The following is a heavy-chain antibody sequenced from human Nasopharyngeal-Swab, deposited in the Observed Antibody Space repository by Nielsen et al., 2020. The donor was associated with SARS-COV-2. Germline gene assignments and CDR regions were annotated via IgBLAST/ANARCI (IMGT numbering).Heavy chain of an antibody. V-gene: IGHV3-7*01. CDR1: GFTFSSYW. CDR2: IKQDGSEK. CDR3: ARDKDSDYELTPPLY. J-gene: IGHJ4*02. D-gene: IGHD5-12*01. Sequence: GESLKISCATSGFTFSSYWMSWVRQAPGKGLEWVANIKQDGSEKYYVDSVKGRFTISRDNAKNSLYLQMNSLRAEDTAVYFCARDKDSDYELTPPLYWGQGTLVTVSS.